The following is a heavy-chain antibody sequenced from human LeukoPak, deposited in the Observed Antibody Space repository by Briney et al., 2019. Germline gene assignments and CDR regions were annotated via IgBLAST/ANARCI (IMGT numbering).Heavy chain of an antibody. D-gene: IGHD3-10*01. J-gene: IGHJ5*02. CDR3: ARGFLVRGVLNWFDP. CDR1: GGSFSGYY. Sequence: PSETLSLTCAVYGGSFSGYYWSWIRQPPGKGLEWIAEINHSGSTNYNPSLKSRVTISVDTSKNQFSLKLSSVTAADTAVYYCARGFLVRGVLNWFDPWGQGTLVTVSS. CDR2: INHSGST. V-gene: IGHV4-34*01.